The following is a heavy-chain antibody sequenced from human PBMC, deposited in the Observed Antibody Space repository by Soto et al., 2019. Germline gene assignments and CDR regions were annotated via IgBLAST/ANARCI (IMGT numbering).Heavy chain of an antibody. CDR1: GFTFSFYG. D-gene: IGHD2-15*01. CDR2: ISYDENNK. V-gene: IGHV3-30*03. Sequence: VQLVESGGGLVQPGRSLRLSCAASGFTFSFYGMHWVRQAPGKGLEWLAVISYDENNKFYSDSVKGRFTISRDNSKNTLSLQMNSLRTEDTAVYYCATGGSSYSDPVDDWGQGALVTVSS. CDR3: ATGGSSYSDPVDD. J-gene: IGHJ4*02.